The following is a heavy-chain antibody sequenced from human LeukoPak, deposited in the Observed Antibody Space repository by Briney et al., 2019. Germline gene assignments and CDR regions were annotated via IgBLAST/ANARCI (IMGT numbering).Heavy chain of an antibody. D-gene: IGHD3-16*01. J-gene: IGHJ5*02. CDR2: ITPDGSTT. CDR1: GFSISTYW. CDR3: AKTRSRNMLTFGGVENWFDP. V-gene: IGHV3-74*01. Sequence: GGSLRLSCAASGFSISTYWIHWVRQAPGKGLVWVSRITPDGSTTYYADSVKGRITISRDNAKNTLYLQMNSLRAEDTAVYNCAKTRSRNMLTFGGVENWFDPWGQGTLVTVSS.